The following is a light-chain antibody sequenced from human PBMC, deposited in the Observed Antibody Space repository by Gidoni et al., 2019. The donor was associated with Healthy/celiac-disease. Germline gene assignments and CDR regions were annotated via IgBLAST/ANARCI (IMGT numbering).Light chain of an antibody. CDR2: GAA. CDR3: QQDGSSPWT. Sequence: EVVLTQSPGTLSLSPGERATLSCRASQSVSSSYLAWYQQKPGQAPRLLIYGAASRATGIADRFSGRGSGTDFTLTISRLEPEDVAVYYCQQDGSSPWTFGQGTKVEIK. J-gene: IGKJ1*01. CDR1: QSVSSSY. V-gene: IGKV3-20*01.